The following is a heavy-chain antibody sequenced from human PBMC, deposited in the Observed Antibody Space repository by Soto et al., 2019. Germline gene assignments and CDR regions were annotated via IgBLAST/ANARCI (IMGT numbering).Heavy chain of an antibody. CDR2: ISTYSGHT. V-gene: IGHV1-18*01. CDR1: GYMFTSYG. J-gene: IGHJ4*02. CDR3: ARDPSIVAATAVDY. Sequence: GASVKGSCKASGYMFTSYGFNWVRQAPGQGLEWMGWISTYSGHTNYARKLQGRVTMTTDTSTSTAYMELRSLRSDDTAVYYCARDPSIVAATAVDYWGQGTLVTVSS. D-gene: IGHD1-26*01.